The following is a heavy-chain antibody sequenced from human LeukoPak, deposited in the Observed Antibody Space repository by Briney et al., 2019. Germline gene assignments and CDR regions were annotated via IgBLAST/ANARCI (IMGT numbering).Heavy chain of an antibody. Sequence: PGGSLRLSCAASGFTFSSYAMSWVRQAPGKGLEWVSAISGSGGSTYYADSVKGRFTISRDNSKNTLYLQMNNLRAEDTAVYYCARDRCSGGSCYSADDAFDIWGQGTMVTVSS. CDR2: ISGSGGST. CDR3: ARDRCSGGSCYSADDAFDI. V-gene: IGHV3-23*01. CDR1: GFTFSSYA. J-gene: IGHJ3*02. D-gene: IGHD2-15*01.